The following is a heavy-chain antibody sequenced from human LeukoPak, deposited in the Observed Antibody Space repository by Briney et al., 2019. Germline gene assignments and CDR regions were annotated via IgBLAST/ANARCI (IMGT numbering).Heavy chain of an antibody. CDR3: ASLACSGGSCYSDAFDI. D-gene: IGHD2-15*01. V-gene: IGHV3-23*01. J-gene: IGHJ3*02. Sequence: PGGSLRLSCAASGFTFSSYAMSWVRPAPGKGLEWVSAISGSGGSTYYADSVKGRFTISRDNSKNTLYLQMNSLRAEDTAVYYCASLACSGGSCYSDAFDIWGQGTMVTVSS. CDR1: GFTFSSYA. CDR2: ISGSGGST.